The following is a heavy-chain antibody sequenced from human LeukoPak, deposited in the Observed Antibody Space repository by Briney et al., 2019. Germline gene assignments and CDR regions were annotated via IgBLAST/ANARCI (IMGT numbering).Heavy chain of an antibody. J-gene: IGHJ4*02. D-gene: IGHD1-26*01. Sequence: PSETLSLTCTVSGGSISSSSYYWGWIRQPPGKGLEWIGSIYYSGITYYNPSLKSRVTISVDTSKNQFSLKFSSVTAADTALYYCAIHDHIVGAEVHYWGQGTLVTVSS. CDR2: IYYSGIT. V-gene: IGHV4-39*01. CDR1: GGSISSSSYY. CDR3: AIHDHIVGAEVHY.